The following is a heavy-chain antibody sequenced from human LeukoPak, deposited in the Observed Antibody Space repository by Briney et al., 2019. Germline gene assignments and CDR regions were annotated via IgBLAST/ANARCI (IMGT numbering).Heavy chain of an antibody. V-gene: IGHV3-15*01. Sequence: GGSLRPSCAASGLTFSNAWMSWVRQAQGKWLEWVGRIKRKTDGETTDYAAPVKGRFPISRDDSKNTLYLQMNSLKTEDTAVYYCTTAGGADVDCWGQGTLVTVSS. CDR1: GLTFSNAW. J-gene: IGHJ4*02. D-gene: IGHD3-16*01. CDR2: IKRKTDGETT. CDR3: TTAGGADVDC.